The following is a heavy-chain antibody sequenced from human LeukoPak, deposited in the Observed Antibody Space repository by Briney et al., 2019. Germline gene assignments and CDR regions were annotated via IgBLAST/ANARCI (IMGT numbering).Heavy chain of an antibody. D-gene: IGHD6-6*01. CDR2: IIPIFGTA. Sequence: GASVKVSCKASGGTFSSYAISWVRQAPGQGLEWMGGIIPIFGTANYAQKFQGRVTITADESTSTAYMELSSLRSEDTAVYYCATGTRQFYDAFDIWGQGTMVTVSS. J-gene: IGHJ3*02. CDR3: ATGTRQFYDAFDI. V-gene: IGHV1-69*13. CDR1: GGTFSSYA.